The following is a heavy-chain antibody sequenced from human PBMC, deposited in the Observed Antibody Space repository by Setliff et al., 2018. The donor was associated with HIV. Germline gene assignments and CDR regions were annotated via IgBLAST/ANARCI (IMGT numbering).Heavy chain of an antibody. Sequence: SETLSLTCAVSGHSISSGYFCGWIRQTPGKWLEWIGNIYQSGNAYYNPSLKSRVTISVDTSRNRFSLKLSSVTAADTAVYYCVTGYNSVWYSVFWGQGILVTVSS. V-gene: IGHV4-38-2*01. D-gene: IGHD6-13*01. CDR2: IYQSGNA. CDR3: VTGYNSVWYSVF. J-gene: IGHJ4*02. CDR1: GHSISSGYF.